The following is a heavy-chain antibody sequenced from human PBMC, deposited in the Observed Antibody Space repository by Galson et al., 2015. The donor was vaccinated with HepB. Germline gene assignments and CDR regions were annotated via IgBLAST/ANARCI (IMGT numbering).Heavy chain of an antibody. CDR3: ARDFARMGIAAEGYFDL. J-gene: IGHJ2*01. Sequence: SLRLSCAASGFTFSSYAMHWVRQAPGKGLEWVAVISYDGSNKYYADSVKGRFTISRDNSKNTLYLQMNSLRAEDTAVYYCARDFARMGIAAEGYFDLWGRGTLVTVSS. V-gene: IGHV3-30-3*01. CDR2: ISYDGSNK. CDR1: GFTFSSYA. D-gene: IGHD6-13*01.